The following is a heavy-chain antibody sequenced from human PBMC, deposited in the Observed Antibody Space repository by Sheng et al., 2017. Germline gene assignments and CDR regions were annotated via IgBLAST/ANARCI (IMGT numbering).Heavy chain of an antibody. CDR2: IWYDGSNK. V-gene: IGHV3-33*01. D-gene: IGHD6-6*01. J-gene: IGHJ4*02. CDR3: ARDYGSSSSPYFDY. Sequence: QVQLVESGGGVVQPGRSLRLSCAASGFTFSSYGMHWVRQAPGKGLEWVAVIWYDGSNKYYADSVKGRFTISRDNSKNTLYLQMNSLRAEDTAVYYCARDYGSSSSPYFDYWGQGTLVT. CDR1: GFTFSSYG.